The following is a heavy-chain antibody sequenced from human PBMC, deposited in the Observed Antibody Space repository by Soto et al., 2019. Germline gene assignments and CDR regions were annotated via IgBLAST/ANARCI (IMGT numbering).Heavy chain of an antibody. CDR3: ARTSVSNYNWFDP. Sequence: QGQLVQSGAEVKKPGASVMVSCKASGYTFTDYDISWLRQAPGQGLEWMGWISVDNGNTKYVESLQGRVTMTTDTSTSTAYMEVRSLRSDDTAVYYCARTSVSNYNWFDPWGQGTLVAVSS. V-gene: IGHV1-18*01. CDR1: GYTFTDYD. D-gene: IGHD4-4*01. J-gene: IGHJ5*02. CDR2: ISVDNGNT.